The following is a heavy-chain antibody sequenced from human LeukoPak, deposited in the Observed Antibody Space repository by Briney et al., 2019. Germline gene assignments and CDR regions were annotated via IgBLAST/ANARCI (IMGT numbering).Heavy chain of an antibody. CDR2: IYHSGST. CDR3: ARGVGYCSSTSCWANWFDP. J-gene: IGHJ5*02. V-gene: IGHV4-34*01. CDR1: GGSFSGYY. Sequence: SETLSLTCAVYGGSFSGYYWSRIRQPPGKGLEWIGSIYHSGSTYYNPSLKSRVTISVDTSKNQFSLKLSSVTAADTAVYYCARGVGYCSSTSCWANWFDPWGQGTLVTVSS. D-gene: IGHD2-2*01.